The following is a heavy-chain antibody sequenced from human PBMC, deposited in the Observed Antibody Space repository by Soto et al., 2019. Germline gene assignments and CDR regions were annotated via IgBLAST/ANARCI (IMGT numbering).Heavy chain of an antibody. CDR2: ISAYNGNT. J-gene: IGHJ4*02. CDR1: GYTFTSYG. CDR3: ARAEVTTVTEADY. Sequence: QVQLVQSGAEAKKPGASVKVSCKASGYTFTSYGISWVRQAPGQGLEWMGWISAYNGNTNYARKLQGRVTMTIDTSTSTAYMELRRLRSEDTAVYYCARAEVTTVTEADYWGQGTLVTVSS. V-gene: IGHV1-18*01. D-gene: IGHD4-17*01.